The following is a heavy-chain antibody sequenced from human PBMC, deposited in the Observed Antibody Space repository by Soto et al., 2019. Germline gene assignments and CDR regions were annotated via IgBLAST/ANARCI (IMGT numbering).Heavy chain of an antibody. J-gene: IGHJ6*02. D-gene: IGHD2-21*02. CDR2: INHSGGT. Sequence: SETLSLTCAVYGGSFSGYNWSWIRQAPGKGLEWIGEINHSGGTNYNPSLKSRVTISADTSKNQFSLKLSSVTAADTAVYYCARGLDEGDWRKMSYYGMDVWGQGTTVTVSS. CDR3: ARGLDEGDWRKMSYYGMDV. V-gene: IGHV4-34*01. CDR1: GGSFSGYN.